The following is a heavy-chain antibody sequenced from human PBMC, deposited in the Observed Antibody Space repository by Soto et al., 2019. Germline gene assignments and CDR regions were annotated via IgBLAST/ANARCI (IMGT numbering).Heavy chain of an antibody. Sequence: PGESRKISCKGYGYSFTTYWIGWVRQIPGKGLEWMGIIYAGDSDSRYSPSFQGQVTISVDKSISTAYLQWSSLKASDTAMYYCVRGVHLTAADAFDVWGQGTMVTVSS. CDR2: IYAGDSDS. CDR3: VRGVHLTAADAFDV. J-gene: IGHJ3*01. V-gene: IGHV5-51*01. D-gene: IGHD1-1*01. CDR1: GYSFTTYW.